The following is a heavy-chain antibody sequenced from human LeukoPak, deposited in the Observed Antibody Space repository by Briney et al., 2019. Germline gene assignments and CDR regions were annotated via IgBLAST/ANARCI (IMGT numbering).Heavy chain of an antibody. CDR1: GFTFSSYA. V-gene: IGHV3-23*01. CDR2: ISGSGGST. J-gene: IGHJ4*02. CDR3: AKAGYCSGGSCRASDY. D-gene: IGHD2-15*01. Sequence: PGGSLRLSCAASGFTFSSYAMSWVRQAPGKGLEWVSAISGSGGSTYYADSVKGRFTISRDNAKNSLYLQMNSLRAEDTAVYYCAKAGYCSGGSCRASDYWGQGTLVTVSS.